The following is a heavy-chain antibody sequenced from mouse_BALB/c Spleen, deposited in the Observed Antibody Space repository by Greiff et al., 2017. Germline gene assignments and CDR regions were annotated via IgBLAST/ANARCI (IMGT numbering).Heavy chain of an antibody. CDR3: ARAYGVVYFDV. V-gene: IGHV1-20*02. D-gene: IGHD6-5*01. CDR2: INPYNGDT. J-gene: IGHJ1*01. CDR1: GYSFTGYF. Sequence: VQLKESGPELVKPGASVKISCKASGYSFTGYFMNWVMQSHGKSLAWIGRINPYNGDTFYNQKFKGKATLTVDKSSSTAHMELRSLASEDSAVYYCARAYGVVYFDVWGAGTTVTVSS.